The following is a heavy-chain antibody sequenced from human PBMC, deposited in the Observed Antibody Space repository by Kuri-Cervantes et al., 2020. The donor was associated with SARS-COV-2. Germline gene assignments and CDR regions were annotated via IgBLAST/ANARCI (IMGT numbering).Heavy chain of an antibody. CDR1: GFTFSRSW. CDR2: INSDGSVT. V-gene: IGHV3-74*01. J-gene: IGHJ4*02. CDR3: AKGIAVAGTGGFDY. D-gene: IGHD6-19*01. Sequence: GESLKISCAASGFTFSRSWMLWVRQAPGKGLVWVSRINSDGSVTSYPDSVEGRFTISRDNSKNTLYLQMNSLRAEDTAVYYCAKGIAVAGTGGFDYWGQGTLVTVSS.